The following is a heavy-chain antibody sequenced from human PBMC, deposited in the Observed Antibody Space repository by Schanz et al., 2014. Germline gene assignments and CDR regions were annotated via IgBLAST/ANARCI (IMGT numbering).Heavy chain of an antibody. CDR2: ISSDETVT. Sequence: QIQLVESGGGVVQPGTSLRLSCTISGFSFSRYGMHWVRQAPGKGLEWVAVISSDETVTYYVDSVKGRFTISRDNSKNTLYLQMNSLIAEDTAVYYCAKCIGWYGRCAFDIWGQGTMVTVSS. D-gene: IGHD6-19*01. V-gene: IGHV3-30*18. J-gene: IGHJ3*02. CDR3: AKCIGWYGRCAFDI. CDR1: GFSFSRYG.